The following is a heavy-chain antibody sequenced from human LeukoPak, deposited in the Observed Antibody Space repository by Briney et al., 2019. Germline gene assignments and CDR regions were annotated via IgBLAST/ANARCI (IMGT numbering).Heavy chain of an antibody. V-gene: IGHV3-21*01. CDR3: ARGVYDSSGYYFDDY. CDR1: GFTFSSYS. CDR2: ISSSSSYI. D-gene: IGHD3-22*01. Sequence: GGSLRLSCAASGFTFSSYSMNWVRQAPGKGPEWISSISSSSSYIYYADSVKGRFTISRDNAKNSLYLQMNSLRAEDTAVYYCARGVYDSSGYYFDDYWGQGTLVTVSS. J-gene: IGHJ4*02.